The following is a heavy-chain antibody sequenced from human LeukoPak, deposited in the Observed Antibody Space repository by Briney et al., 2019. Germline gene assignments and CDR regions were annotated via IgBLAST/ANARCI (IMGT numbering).Heavy chain of an antibody. CDR2: ISDSGGRT. CDR1: GFTFISNY. V-gene: IGHV3-23*01. J-gene: IGHJ4*02. CDR3: AKRGVVIRVILVGFHKEAYYFDS. Sequence: GGSLRLSCASSGFTFISNYMSWVRRAPGKGLEWVAGISDSGGRTNYADSGKGRFTISRDKPTNTLYLQMHSLRAEDTAVYFCAKRGVVIRVILVGFHKEAYYFDSWGQGALVTVSS. D-gene: IGHD3-22*01.